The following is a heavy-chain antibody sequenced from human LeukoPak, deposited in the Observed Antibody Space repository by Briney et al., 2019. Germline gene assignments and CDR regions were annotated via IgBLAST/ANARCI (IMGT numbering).Heavy chain of an antibody. CDR3: ARDSSRVGATTNFDY. J-gene: IGHJ4*02. V-gene: IGHV3-48*03. Sequence: GSLRLSCAASGFTFSSYEMNWVRQAPGKGLEWVSYISSSGSTIYYADSVKGRFTISRDNAKNSLYLQMNSLRAEDTAVYYCARDSSRVGATTNFDYWGQGTLVTVSS. CDR1: GFTFSSYE. D-gene: IGHD1-26*01. CDR2: ISSSGSTI.